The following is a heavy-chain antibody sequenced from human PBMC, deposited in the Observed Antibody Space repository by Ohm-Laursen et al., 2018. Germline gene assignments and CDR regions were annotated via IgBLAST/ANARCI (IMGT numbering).Heavy chain of an antibody. V-gene: IGHV3-48*03. Sequence: GSLRLSCAASGFTFSNYEMNWVRQAPGKGLEWVSYISSGGSTIYYADSVKGRFTISRDNARNSLYLQMNSLRADDTAVYYCARGAPFYGGFDYWGQGTLVTVSS. D-gene: IGHD4-17*01. CDR2: ISSGGSTI. J-gene: IGHJ4*02. CDR3: ARGAPFYGGFDY. CDR1: GFTFSNYE.